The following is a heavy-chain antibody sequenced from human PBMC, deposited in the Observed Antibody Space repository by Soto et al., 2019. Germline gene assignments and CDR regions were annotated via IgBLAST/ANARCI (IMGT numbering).Heavy chain of an antibody. CDR3: TTVSDYYDSSGYYNDDAFDI. D-gene: IGHD3-22*01. J-gene: IGHJ3*02. CDR1: GFTFSNAW. V-gene: IGHV3-15*01. Sequence: SGGSLRLSCAASGFTFSNAWMSWVRQAPGKGLEWVGRIKSKTDGGTTDYAAPVKGRFTISRDDSKNTLYLQMNSLKTEDTAVYYCTTVSDYYDSSGYYNDDAFDIWGQGTMVTVSS. CDR2: IKSKTDGGTT.